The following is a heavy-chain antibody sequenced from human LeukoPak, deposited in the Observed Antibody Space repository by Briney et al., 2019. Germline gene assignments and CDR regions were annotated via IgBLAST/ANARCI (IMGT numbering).Heavy chain of an antibody. CDR1: GFTFSSYS. CDR3: ARDRSPSSGYYSHHFDY. CDR2: ISSSSSYI. V-gene: IGHV3-21*01. D-gene: IGHD3-22*01. Sequence: GGSLRLSCAASGFTFSSYSMNWVRQAPGKGLEWVSSISSSSSYIYYADSVKGRFTISRDNAKNSLYLQMNSLRAEDTAVYYCARDRSPSSGYYSHHFDYWGQGTLVTVSS. J-gene: IGHJ4*02.